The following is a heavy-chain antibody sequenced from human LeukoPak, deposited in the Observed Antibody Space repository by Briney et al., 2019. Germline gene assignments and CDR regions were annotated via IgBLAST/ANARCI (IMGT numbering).Heavy chain of an antibody. Sequence: PGRSLRLSCAASGFTFDDYAMHWVRQAPGKGLECVSGISWNSGSIGYADSVKGRFTISRDNAKNLLYLQMNSLKAEDTAVYYCARDKFQSRAHGRSTSYGMDVWGQGTTVTVSS. CDR3: ARDKFQSRAHGRSTSYGMDV. V-gene: IGHV3-9*01. J-gene: IGHJ6*02. CDR1: GFTFDDYA. CDR2: ISWNSGSI. D-gene: IGHD2-2*01.